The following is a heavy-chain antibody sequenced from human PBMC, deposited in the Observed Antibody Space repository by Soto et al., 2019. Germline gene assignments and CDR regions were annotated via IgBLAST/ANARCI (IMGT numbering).Heavy chain of an antibody. CDR3: ARRGSGSYYDY. V-gene: IGHV3-23*01. Sequence: EVQLLESGGGLVQPGGSLSLSCAASGFTFSSYAMRWVRQAPGKGLEWVSTISGSGGSTYYADSVKGRFTISRDNSKNTLYLQMNSLRAEDTAVYYCARRGSGSYYDYWGQGTLVTVSS. CDR1: GFTFSSYA. CDR2: ISGSGGST. D-gene: IGHD1-26*01. J-gene: IGHJ4*02.